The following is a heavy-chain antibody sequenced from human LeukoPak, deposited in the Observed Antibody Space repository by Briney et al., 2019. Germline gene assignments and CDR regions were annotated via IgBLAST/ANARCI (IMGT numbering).Heavy chain of an antibody. CDR1: GYTLTELS. V-gene: IGHV1-24*01. CDR2: FDPQDGET. Sequence: ASVTVSCKVSGYTLTELSMHWVRQTPGTGLEWMGGFDPQDGETHYAQKFQGRVTMTEDTSTDTAYMELSSLRSEDTAVYYCAFLSWTESFDIWGRGTLVTVSS. CDR3: AFLSWTESFDI. D-gene: IGHD3/OR15-3a*01. J-gene: IGHJ3*02.